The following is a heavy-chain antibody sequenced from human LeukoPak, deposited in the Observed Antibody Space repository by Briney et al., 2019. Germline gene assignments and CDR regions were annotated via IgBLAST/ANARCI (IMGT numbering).Heavy chain of an antibody. Sequence: NPGGSLRLSCAASGFTVSSNYMSWVRQAPGKGLEWVSVIYSGGSTYYADSVKGRFTISRDNSKNTLYLQMNSLRAEDTAVYYCARLDDCSGGSCYSSDYWGQGTLVTVSS. V-gene: IGHV3-53*01. D-gene: IGHD2-15*01. CDR2: IYSGGST. J-gene: IGHJ4*02. CDR3: ARLDDCSGGSCYSSDY. CDR1: GFTVSSNY.